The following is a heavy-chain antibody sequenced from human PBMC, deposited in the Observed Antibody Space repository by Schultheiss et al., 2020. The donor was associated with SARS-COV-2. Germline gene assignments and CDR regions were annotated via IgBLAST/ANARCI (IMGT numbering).Heavy chain of an antibody. V-gene: IGHV1-8*01. J-gene: IGHJ6*02. CDR2: MNPNSGNT. CDR1: GYTFTSYD. Sequence: ASVKVSCKASGYTFTSYDINWVRQATGQGLEWMGWMNPNSGNTGYAQKFQGRVTMTRNTSISTAYMELSSLRSEDTAVYYCARDRRSDYYYYYGMDVWGQGTTVTVSS. CDR3: ARDRRSDYYYYYGMDV.